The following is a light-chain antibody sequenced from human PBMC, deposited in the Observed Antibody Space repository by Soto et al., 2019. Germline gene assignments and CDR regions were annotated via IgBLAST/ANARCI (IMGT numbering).Light chain of an antibody. CDR1: PSISSY. CDR2: AAS. CDR3: QHSYITPIS. V-gene: IGKV1-39*01. Sequence: DIQMPQSTSSLAASVGDRVTITCRSSPSISSYLNWYQQNPWHAPKLLIYAASSLQRGFPSRFSVRGSGTDFTLTIITLQTEDCTPYAAQHSYITPISSGSGTQVAIK. J-gene: IGKJ4*01.